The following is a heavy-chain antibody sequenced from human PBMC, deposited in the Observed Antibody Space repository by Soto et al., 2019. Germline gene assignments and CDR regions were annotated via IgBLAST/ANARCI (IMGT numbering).Heavy chain of an antibody. J-gene: IGHJ4*02. CDR3: AREFAYYYDSSGSL. Sequence: ASVKVSCKASGYTFTGYYMHWVRQAPGQGLEWMGWINPNSGGTNYAQKFQGRVTMTRDTSISTAYMELSRLRSDGTAVYYCAREFAYYYDSSGSLWGQGTLVTVSS. D-gene: IGHD3-22*01. CDR2: INPNSGGT. CDR1: GYTFTGYY. V-gene: IGHV1-2*02.